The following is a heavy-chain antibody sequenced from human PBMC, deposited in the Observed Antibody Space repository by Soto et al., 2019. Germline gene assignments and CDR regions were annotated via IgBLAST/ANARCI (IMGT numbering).Heavy chain of an antibody. J-gene: IGHJ5*02. D-gene: IGHD3-22*01. Sequence: SGPTLVNPTQTLTLTCSFSGFSLSVYGVRVIWFRQPPGETLEWLALIHWNDDKRFSPYLKSRLTITKDTSKNQVVLTLTNLDPLDTGTYFCAHTKDSSGFLTSWGQGILVTVSS. CDR1: GFSLSVYGVR. CDR2: IHWNDDK. V-gene: IGHV2-5*01. CDR3: AHTKDSSGFLTS.